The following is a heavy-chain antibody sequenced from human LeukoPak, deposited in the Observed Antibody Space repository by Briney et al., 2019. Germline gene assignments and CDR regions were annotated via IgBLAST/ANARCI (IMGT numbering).Heavy chain of an antibody. CDR3: ARNLLSLWYAFDI. J-gene: IGHJ3*02. Sequence: PSETLSLTCTVSGGSISSGSYYWSWIRQPAGKGLEWIGRIYTSGSTNYNPSLKSRVTISVDTSKNQFSLKLSSVTAADTAVYYCARNLLSLWYAFDIWGQGTMVTVSS. CDR1: GGSISSGSYY. CDR2: IYTSGST. D-gene: IGHD3-10*01. V-gene: IGHV4-61*02.